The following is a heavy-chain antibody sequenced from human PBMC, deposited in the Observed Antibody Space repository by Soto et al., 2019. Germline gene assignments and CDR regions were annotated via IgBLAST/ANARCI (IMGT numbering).Heavy chain of an antibody. CDR2: IYTSGST. J-gene: IGHJ4*02. CDR3: ARELYYDSSGYYYDNY. CDR1: GGSISSYY. D-gene: IGHD3-22*01. Sequence: SETLSLTCTVSGGSISSYYWSWIRQPAGKGLEWIGRIYTSGSTNYNPSLKSRVTMSVDTSKNQFSLKLSSVTAADTAVYYCARELYYDSSGYYYDNYWGQGTLVTVSS. V-gene: IGHV4-4*07.